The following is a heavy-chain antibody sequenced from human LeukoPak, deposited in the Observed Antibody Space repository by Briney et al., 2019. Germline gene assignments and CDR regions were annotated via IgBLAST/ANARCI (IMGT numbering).Heavy chain of an antibody. CDR2: ISAYHGNR. Sequence: ASVKVSCMASGYTFNSYGISWVRQAPGHGREWTGWISAYHGNRNYAQKLQARVTMTTDTSTSTAYLELGSLRSDDTAVYYCARDSLYYVILAVYFLVEYWGQESLFTVSS. CDR3: ARDSLYYVILAVYFLVEY. D-gene: IGHD3-9*01. CDR1: GYTFNSYG. V-gene: IGHV1-18*04. J-gene: IGHJ4*02.